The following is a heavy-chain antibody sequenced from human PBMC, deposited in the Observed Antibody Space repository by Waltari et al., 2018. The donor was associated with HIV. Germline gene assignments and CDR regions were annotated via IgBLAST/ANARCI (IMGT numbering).Heavy chain of an antibody. CDR3: ASIAYCGGDCYPRGMDV. V-gene: IGHV3-66*01. CDR1: GFTVRSNY. Sequence: EVQLVESGGGLVQPGGSLGLSCAASGFTVRSNYMSWVRQAPGKGLEWVSVIYSGGSTYYADSVKGRFTISRDNSKNTLYLQMNSLRAEDTAVYYCASIAYCGGDCYPRGMDVWGQGTTVTVSS. J-gene: IGHJ6*02. D-gene: IGHD2-21*02. CDR2: IYSGGST.